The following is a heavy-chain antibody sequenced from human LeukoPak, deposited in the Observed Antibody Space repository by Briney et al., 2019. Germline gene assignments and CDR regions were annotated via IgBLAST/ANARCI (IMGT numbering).Heavy chain of an antibody. D-gene: IGHD5-18*01. CDR1: GYTFTGYY. Sequence: ASVKVSCKASGYTFTGYYMHWVRQAPGQGLEWMGWINPNSGGTNYAQKSQGRVTMTRDTSISTAYMELSRLRSDDTAVYYCARFAFVSYVPAPLPYGMDVWGQGTTVTVSS. V-gene: IGHV1-2*02. CDR2: INPNSGGT. J-gene: IGHJ6*02. CDR3: ARFAFVSYVPAPLPYGMDV.